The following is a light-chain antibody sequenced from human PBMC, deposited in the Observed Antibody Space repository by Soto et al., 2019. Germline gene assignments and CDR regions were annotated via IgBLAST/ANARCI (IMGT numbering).Light chain of an antibody. CDR1: QSVSSY. V-gene: IGKV3-11*01. J-gene: IGKJ1*01. CDR3: QQYEAVVT. Sequence: EIVLTQSPATLSLSPVERATLSCRASQSVSSYLAWYQQKPGQAPRLLIYDASNRATGIPDRFSGSGSGTDFTLTISRLEPEDVAVYYCQQYEAVVTFGQGTKVDIK. CDR2: DAS.